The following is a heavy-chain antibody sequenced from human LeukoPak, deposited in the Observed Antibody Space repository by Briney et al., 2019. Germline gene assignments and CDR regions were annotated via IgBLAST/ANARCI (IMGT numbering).Heavy chain of an antibody. V-gene: IGHV1-8*03. D-gene: IGHD4-17*01. J-gene: IGHJ3*02. CDR3: ARATPTVGGAFDI. CDR2: MNPNSGNT. CDR1: GYTFTSYD. Sequence: ASVKVSCKASGYTFTSYDINWVRQATGQGLGWMGWMNPNSGNTGYAQKFQGRVTITRNTSISTAYMELSSLRSEDTAVYYCARATPTVGGAFDIWGQGTMVTVSS.